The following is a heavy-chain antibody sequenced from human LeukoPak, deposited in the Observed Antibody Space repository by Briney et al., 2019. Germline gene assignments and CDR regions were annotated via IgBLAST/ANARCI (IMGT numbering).Heavy chain of an antibody. Sequence: PSETLSLTCTVSGGSISSSSYYWGWLRQPPGKGLEWIGTIYYSGSTYYNPSLKSRVTISVDTSKNQFSLKVSSVTAADTAVYYCARRSGSGSYTYFDYWGQGTLVTVSS. J-gene: IGHJ4*02. CDR2: IYYSGST. D-gene: IGHD3-10*01. V-gene: IGHV4-39*01. CDR1: GGSISSSSYY. CDR3: ARRSGSGSYTYFDY.